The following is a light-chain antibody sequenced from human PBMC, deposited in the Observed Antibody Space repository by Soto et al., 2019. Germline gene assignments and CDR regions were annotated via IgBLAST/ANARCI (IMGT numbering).Light chain of an antibody. CDR2: GAS. CDR3: QQSGTSPPVA. CDR1: QSVGSRF. Sequence: EIVLTHSPGTLSLSPGERATLSCRASQSVGSRFLAWYQQKPGQAPRLLIYGASNRATGIPDRFSGSGSGTDFTITISRLEPEDFAVYYCQQSGTSPPVAFGGGTKVDIK. J-gene: IGKJ4*01. V-gene: IGKV3-20*01.